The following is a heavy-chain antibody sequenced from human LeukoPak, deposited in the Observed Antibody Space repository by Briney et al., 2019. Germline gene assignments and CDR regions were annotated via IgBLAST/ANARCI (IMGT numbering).Heavy chain of an antibody. CDR1: GGSINSGGYS. V-gene: IGHV4-30-2*01. CDR3: ARGWAFDI. J-gene: IGHJ3*02. Sequence: SETLSLTCAVSGGSINSGGYSGRWIRQPPGKGLEWIGNSYHSGSTYYNPSLKSRVSISGDRSKNQFSLNLSSVTAADTAVYYCARGWAFDIWGQGTMVTVSS. CDR2: SYHSGST. D-gene: IGHD2-15*01.